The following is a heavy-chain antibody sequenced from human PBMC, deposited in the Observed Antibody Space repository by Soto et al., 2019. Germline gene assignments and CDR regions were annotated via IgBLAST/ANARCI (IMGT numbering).Heavy chain of an antibody. Sequence: PGGSLRLSCGASGVTFSSYAMSWVRQAPGKGLEWVSAISDSGGSTYYADSMKGRFTISRDNSKNTLYLQMSSLRAEDTAIYYCAKDLTSTSRTPELWGQGTLVTVSS. CDR1: GVTFSSYA. CDR3: AKDLTSTSRTPEL. D-gene: IGHD2-2*01. CDR2: ISDSGGST. V-gene: IGHV3-23*01. J-gene: IGHJ4*02.